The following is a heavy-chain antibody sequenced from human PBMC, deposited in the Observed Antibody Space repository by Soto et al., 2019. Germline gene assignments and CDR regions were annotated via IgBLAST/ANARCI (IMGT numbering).Heavy chain of an antibody. V-gene: IGHV4-59*01. D-gene: IGHD5-18*01. CDR2: IYYSGST. CDR3: ALGGELWSFDY. CDR1: GGSISSYY. Sequence: SETLSLTCTDSGGSISSYYWSWIRQPPGKGLEWIGYIYYSGSTNYNPSLKSRVTISVDTSKNQFSLKLSSVTAADTAVYYCALGGELWSFDYWGQGTLVTVSS. J-gene: IGHJ4*02.